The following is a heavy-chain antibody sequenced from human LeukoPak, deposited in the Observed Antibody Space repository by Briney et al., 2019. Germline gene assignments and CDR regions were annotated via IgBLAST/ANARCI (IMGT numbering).Heavy chain of an antibody. V-gene: IGHV1-18*01. CDR1: GYPFISYG. D-gene: IGHD6-19*01. J-gene: IGHJ3*02. Sequence: ASVKVSCKTSGYPFISYGINWVRQAPGQGLEWMGWISAYNGNTNYAQKLQGRVTMTTDTSTSTAYMELRSLRSDDTAVYYCARARYSSGWKDAFDIWGQGTMVTVSS. CDR3: ARARYSSGWKDAFDI. CDR2: ISAYNGNT.